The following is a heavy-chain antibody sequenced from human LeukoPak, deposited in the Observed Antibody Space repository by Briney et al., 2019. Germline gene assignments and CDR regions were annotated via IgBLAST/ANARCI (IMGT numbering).Heavy chain of an antibody. CDR2: VNHSGST. Sequence: SQTLSLTRAVYGGSVSGYYWSWISQPAGKGLEWIGEVNHSGSTNYDPSIKRRVTISVDTSKTQFALNLSSVTAADTAVYYCARGRYSSPAAIAYYYYYMDVWGKGTTVTVSS. CDR3: ARGRYSSPAAIAYYYYYMDV. D-gene: IGHD2-2*02. V-gene: IGHV4-34*01. J-gene: IGHJ6*03. CDR1: GGSVSGYY.